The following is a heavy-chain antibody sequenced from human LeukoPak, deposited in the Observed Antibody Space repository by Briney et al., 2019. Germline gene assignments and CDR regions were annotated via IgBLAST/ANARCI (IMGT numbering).Heavy chain of an antibody. CDR3: ARDDNWGFDY. CDR1: GFVFSDYS. V-gene: IGHV3-48*04. Sequence: EGSLRLSCAASGFVFSDYSMNWVRQAPGKGLEWVANIRGSGSGMGYGSYYADSVKGRFTISRDNAKTSLYLQMNSLRADDTAVYYCARDDNWGFDYWGQGALVTVSS. D-gene: IGHD7-27*01. CDR2: IRGSGSGM. J-gene: IGHJ4*02.